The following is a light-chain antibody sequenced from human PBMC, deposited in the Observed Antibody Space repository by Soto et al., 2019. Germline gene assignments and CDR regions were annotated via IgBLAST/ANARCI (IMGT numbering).Light chain of an antibody. CDR2: TAS. Sequence: DIQMTQSPPSLSASVGDTITITCRASEDITTYVAWLQQKPGKAPRFLIHTASSLQRGVSSKFSGSGSGTHFTLTISSLQPEDFATYYCQQYKHYPLTFGGGTKVEIK. CDR3: QQYKHYPLT. J-gene: IGKJ4*01. V-gene: IGKV1-16*02. CDR1: EDITTY.